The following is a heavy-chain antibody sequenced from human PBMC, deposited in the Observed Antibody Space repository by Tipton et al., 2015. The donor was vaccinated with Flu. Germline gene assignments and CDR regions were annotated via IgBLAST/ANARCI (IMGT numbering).Heavy chain of an antibody. CDR2: ISHSGTT. J-gene: IGHJ4*02. V-gene: IGHV4-38-2*02. Sequence: TLSLTCAVSGYSIRGGYYWGWIRQPPGKGLEWIGSISHSGTTSYNPSLKSRVTISVDTSKNQFSLKLTSMTAADTALYYCARDRWEYSSGFDSWGQGTLVTVSP. CDR1: GYSIRGGYY. D-gene: IGHD6-19*01. CDR3: ARDRWEYSSGFDS.